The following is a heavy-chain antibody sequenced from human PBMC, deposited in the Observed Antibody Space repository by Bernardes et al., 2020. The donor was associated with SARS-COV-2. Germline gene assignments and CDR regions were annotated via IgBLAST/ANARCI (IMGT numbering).Heavy chain of an antibody. Sequence: ASVKVSCKASGYTFNNFGISWARQAPGQGLEWMGWISAYNGDTKYVAHLQGRVTMTTDTSSSTAYMEVRNLRSDDTAVYYCARDVSTVTYYYFYGMDVWGQGTTVTVSS. J-gene: IGHJ6*02. CDR3: ARDVSTVTYYYFYGMDV. V-gene: IGHV1-18*01. CDR2: ISAYNGDT. D-gene: IGHD4-17*01. CDR1: GYTFNNFG.